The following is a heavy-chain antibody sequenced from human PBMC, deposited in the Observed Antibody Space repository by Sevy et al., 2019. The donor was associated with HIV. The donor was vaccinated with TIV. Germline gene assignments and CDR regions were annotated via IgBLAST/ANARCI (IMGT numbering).Heavy chain of an antibody. V-gene: IGHV3-23*01. J-gene: IGHJ4*02. CDR3: AKDLADYDSGGPRYYFDY. CDR2: INESGSST. Sequence: GGSLRLSCAASGFRFSSYAMTWVRQAPGKGLEWVSSINESGSSTYFADSVKGRFTISRDNSKNTLFLQMNSLRAEDTAVYYGAKDLADYDSGGPRYYFDYWGQGTLVTVSS. D-gene: IGHD3-22*01. CDR1: GFRFSSYA.